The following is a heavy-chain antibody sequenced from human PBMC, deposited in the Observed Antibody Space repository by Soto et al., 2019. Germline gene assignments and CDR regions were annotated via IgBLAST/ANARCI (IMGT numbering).Heavy chain of an antibody. Sequence: GGSLRLSCAAFGFTVSGKKYVAWLRQAPGKGLEWVSALYDLDGTYYADSVKGRFTTSSDSSRTTVYLQTNDLRPDDTAVYSCATWHLREHAYDIWGQGTTVTVSS. CDR2: LYDLDGT. CDR1: GFTVSGKKY. V-gene: IGHV3-53*01. J-gene: IGHJ3*02. D-gene: IGHD3-10*01. CDR3: ATWHLREHAYDI.